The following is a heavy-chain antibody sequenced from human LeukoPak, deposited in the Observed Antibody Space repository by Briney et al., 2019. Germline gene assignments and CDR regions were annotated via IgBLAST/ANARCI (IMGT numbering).Heavy chain of an antibody. CDR1: GFTFSSYG. V-gene: IGHV3-33*06. J-gene: IGHJ5*02. Sequence: PGGSLRLSCAASGFTFSSYGMHWVRQAPGKGLEWVAVIWYDGSNKYYADSVKGRFTISRDNSKNTLYLQMNSLRAEDTAVYYCAKSLYSRGWFDPWGQGTLVTVSS. CDR3: AKSLYSRGWFDP. CDR2: IWYDGSNK. D-gene: IGHD2-15*01.